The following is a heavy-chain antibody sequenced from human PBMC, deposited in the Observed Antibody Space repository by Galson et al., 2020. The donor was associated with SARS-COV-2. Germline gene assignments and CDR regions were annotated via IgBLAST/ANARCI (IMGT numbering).Heavy chain of an antibody. CDR1: GFTFRSYW. D-gene: IGHD2-15*01. J-gene: IGHJ5*02. CDR2: INSDGSAA. V-gene: IGHV3-74*01. CDR3: TRDFLPALLVPNNWFDP. Sequence: GESLKISCAASGFTFRSYWMHWVRQAPGKGLVWVSRINSDGSAATYADSVKGRFTISRDNAKNTLYLQMNSLRVEDTAVYYCTRDFLPALLVPNNWFDPWGQGTLVTVSS.